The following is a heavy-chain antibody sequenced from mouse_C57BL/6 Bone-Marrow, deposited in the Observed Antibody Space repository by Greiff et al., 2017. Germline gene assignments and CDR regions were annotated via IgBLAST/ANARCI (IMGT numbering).Heavy chain of an antibody. V-gene: IGHV5-6*01. CDR2: ISSGGSYT. Sequence: EVNVVESGGDLVKPGGSLKLSCAASGFTFSSYGMSWVRQTPDKRLEWVATISSGGSYTYYPDSVKGRFTISRDNAKNTLYLQMSSLKSEDTALYYCAIQGPLLFAYWGQGTLVTVSA. J-gene: IGHJ3*01. CDR1: GFTFSSYG. D-gene: IGHD6-1*01. CDR3: AIQGPLLFAY.